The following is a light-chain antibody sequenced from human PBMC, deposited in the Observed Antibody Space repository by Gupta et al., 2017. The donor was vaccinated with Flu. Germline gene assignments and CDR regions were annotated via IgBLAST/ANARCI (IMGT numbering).Light chain of an antibody. CDR3: QQSYSTPWT. J-gene: IGKJ1*01. V-gene: IGKV1-39*01. CDR1: QSISSY. CDR2: ITS. Sequence: DIQMTQSPSSLSASVGDRVTITCRASQSISSYLNWYQLKPGKAPKLVIYITSNLQSGAPSRFSGSGSGTDFTLTISSLQPEDFATYYCQQSYSTPWTFGQGTKVEIK.